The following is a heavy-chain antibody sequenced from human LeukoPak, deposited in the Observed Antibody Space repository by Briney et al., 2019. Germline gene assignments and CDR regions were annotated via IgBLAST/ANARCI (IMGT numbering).Heavy chain of an antibody. D-gene: IGHD3-3*01. Sequence: SETLSLTCAVYGGSFSGYYWSWIRQPPGKGLEWIGEINHSGSTNYNPSLKSRVTISVDTSKNQFSLKLSSVTAADTAVYYCARSRSRYDFWSGYTDDYYYYYMDVWGKGTTVTVSS. V-gene: IGHV4-34*01. CDR3: ARSRSRYDFWSGYTDDYYYYYMDV. J-gene: IGHJ6*03. CDR2: INHSGST. CDR1: GGSFSGYY.